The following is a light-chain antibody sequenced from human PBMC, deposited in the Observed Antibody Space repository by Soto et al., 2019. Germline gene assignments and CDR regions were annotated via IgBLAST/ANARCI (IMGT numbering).Light chain of an antibody. CDR2: AAS. J-gene: IGKJ4*01. Sequence: EIVLTQSPATLSLAPGETATLSCRASRSVGNNLAWYQKKPGQAPGLLIYAASTRATGIPARFSGSGSRTDFTFTICSLEPEDFAVYYCQQGSVWPLTFAGGTKVQIK. V-gene: IGKV3-11*01. CDR3: QQGSVWPLT. CDR1: RSVGNN.